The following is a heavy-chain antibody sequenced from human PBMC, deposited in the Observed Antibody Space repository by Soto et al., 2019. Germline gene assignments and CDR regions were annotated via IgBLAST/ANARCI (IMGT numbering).Heavy chain of an antibody. V-gene: IGHV4-31*02. CDR1: GGSISSGGYY. Sequence: TSETLSLTCTVSGGSISSGGYYWSWIRQHPGKGLEWIGYIYYSGSTYYNPSLKSRVTISVDTSKNQFSLKLSSVTAADTAVYYCARVDASRILPPDYWGQGTLVTVSS. J-gene: IGHJ4*02. D-gene: IGHD2-2*01. CDR2: IYYSGST. CDR3: ARVDASRILPPDY.